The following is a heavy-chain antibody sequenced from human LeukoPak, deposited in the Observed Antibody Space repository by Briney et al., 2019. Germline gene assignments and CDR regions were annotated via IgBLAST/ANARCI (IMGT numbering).Heavy chain of an antibody. J-gene: IGHJ4*02. CDR1: RYTFTGYY. V-gene: IGHV1-2*02. CDR3: ARDQDSSGRRYKY. CDR2: INPNSGGT. D-gene: IGHD3-22*01. Sequence: ASVKVSCKASRYTFTGYYMHWVRQAPGQGLEWMGWINPNSGGTNYAQKFQGRVTMTRDASISTAYMELSRLRSDDKAVYYCARDQDSSGRRYKYWGQGTLVTVSS.